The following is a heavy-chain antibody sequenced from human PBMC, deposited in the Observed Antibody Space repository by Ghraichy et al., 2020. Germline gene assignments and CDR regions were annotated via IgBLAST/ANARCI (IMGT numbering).Heavy chain of an antibody. V-gene: IGHV4-34*01. Sequence: SETLSLTCAVYGGSFSGYYWSWIRQPPGKGLEWIGEINHSGSTNYNPSLKSRVTISVDTSKNQFSLKLSSVTAADTAVYYCARGQEITMVRGVINGPDYWGQGTLVTVSS. CDR3: ARGQEITMVRGVINGPDY. CDR1: GGSFSGYY. J-gene: IGHJ4*02. D-gene: IGHD3-10*01. CDR2: INHSGST.